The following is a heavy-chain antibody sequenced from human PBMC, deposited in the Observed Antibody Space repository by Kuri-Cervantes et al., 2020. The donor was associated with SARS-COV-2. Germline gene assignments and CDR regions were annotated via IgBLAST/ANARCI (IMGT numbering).Heavy chain of an antibody. Sequence: SCAVSGGSISSGGYSWSWIRQPPGKGLEWIGYIYHSGSTYYNPSLKSRVTISVDRSKNQFSLKLSAVTAADTAVYYCARGRNYDFWSGYFHFDYWGQGTLVTVSS. CDR3: ARGRNYDFWSGYFHFDY. J-gene: IGHJ4*02. CDR2: IYHSGST. V-gene: IGHV4-30-2*01. CDR1: GGSISSGGYS. D-gene: IGHD3-3*01.